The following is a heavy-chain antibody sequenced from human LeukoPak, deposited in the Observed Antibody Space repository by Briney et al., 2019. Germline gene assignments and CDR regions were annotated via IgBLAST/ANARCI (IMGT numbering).Heavy chain of an antibody. CDR3: ARDLLSLWSPYYFDY. Sequence: ASVKVSCKASGYTFTSYAMNWVRQAPGQGLEWMGWINTNTGNPTYAQGFTGRFIFSLDTSVSTAYLQISSLKAEDTAVYYCARDLLSLWSPYYFDYWGQGTLVTVSS. CDR1: GYTFTSYA. D-gene: IGHD3-16*01. CDR2: INTNTGNP. V-gene: IGHV7-4-1*02. J-gene: IGHJ4*02.